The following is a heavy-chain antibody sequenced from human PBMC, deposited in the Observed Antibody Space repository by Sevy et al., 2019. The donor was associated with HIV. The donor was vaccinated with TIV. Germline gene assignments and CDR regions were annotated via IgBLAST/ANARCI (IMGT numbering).Heavy chain of an antibody. D-gene: IGHD3-9*01. CDR3: AKEHDNSWFDP. CDR2: ITGSGSST. J-gene: IGHJ5*02. V-gene: IGHV3-23*01. Sequence: GGSLRLSCAASGFTFNFYAMTWVRQAPGKGLEWVSRITGSGSSTYYADSVKGRFTISRDNSKNTLYLQMNSLRAEDTAVYYCAKEHDNSWFDPWGQGTLVTVSS. CDR1: GFTFNFYA.